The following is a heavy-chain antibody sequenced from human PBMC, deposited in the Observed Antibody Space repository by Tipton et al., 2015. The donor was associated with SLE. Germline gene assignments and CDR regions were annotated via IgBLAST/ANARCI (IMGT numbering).Heavy chain of an antibody. J-gene: IGHJ4*02. CDR1: GFTFNDFA. CDR2: ITSSGNT. V-gene: IGHV3-64*02. Sequence: SLRLSCAASGFTFNDFAIHWIRQAPGKGLEYVSAITSSGNTYYADAVKGRFTISRDNSKNTLDLQMGSLRAEDTAVYYCARDGLRGIGKFYDYWGQGTLVTVS. D-gene: IGHD3/OR15-3a*01. CDR3: ARDGLRGIGKFYDY.